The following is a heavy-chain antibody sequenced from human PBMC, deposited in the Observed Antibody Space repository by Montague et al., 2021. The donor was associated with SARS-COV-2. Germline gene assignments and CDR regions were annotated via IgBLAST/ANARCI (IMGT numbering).Heavy chain of an antibody. CDR1: GGSVSRGDFF. D-gene: IGHD2-21*01. V-gene: IGHV4-30-2*05. CDR3: ARQTVIVDTSGGTLHWFDP. J-gene: IGHJ5*02. CDR2: ISHSGGP. Sequence: TLSLTCAVSGGSVSRGDFFWTWVRQPPGRGLEWIGSISHSGGPKYNPSLKSRIALSLDTSANHFSLKLNSVTAADTATYYCARQTVIVDTSGGTLHWFDPWGQGALVTVSS.